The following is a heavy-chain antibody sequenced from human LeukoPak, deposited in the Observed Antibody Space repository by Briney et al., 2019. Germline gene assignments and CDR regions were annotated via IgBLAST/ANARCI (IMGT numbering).Heavy chain of an antibody. D-gene: IGHD5-18*01. Sequence: GGYLRLYCAASGFTFSSYWMHWVRQPPGKGLVWVSCINSHGSTTSYADSVKGRFTISRDNAKNTVYLQLNSLRAEDTAVYYCARGGAYSYGYVGYWGQGTLVTVSS. V-gene: IGHV3-74*01. CDR2: INSHGSTT. J-gene: IGHJ4*02. CDR1: GFTFSSYW. CDR3: ARGGAYSYGYVGY.